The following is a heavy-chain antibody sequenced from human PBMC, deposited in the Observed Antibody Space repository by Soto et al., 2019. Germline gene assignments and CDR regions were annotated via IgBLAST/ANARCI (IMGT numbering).Heavy chain of an antibody. D-gene: IGHD1-1*01. V-gene: IGHV3-74*01. Sequence: PGGSLRLSCAASGFTFSSDWMHWVRQAPGKGLVWVSRINSDGSSTSYADSVKGRFTISRDNAKNTLYLQMNSLRAEDTAVYYCAKSVYNWNDGFFDYWGQGTLVTVSS. J-gene: IGHJ4*02. CDR2: INSDGSST. CDR3: AKSVYNWNDGFFDY. CDR1: GFTFSSDW.